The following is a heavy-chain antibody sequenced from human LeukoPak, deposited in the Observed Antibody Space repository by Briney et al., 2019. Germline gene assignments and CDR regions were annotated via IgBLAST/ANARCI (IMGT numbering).Heavy chain of an antibody. CDR1: GFTFSTYW. CDR3: ARGVRSGN. D-gene: IGHD6-6*01. Sequence: GGSLRLSCAASGFTFSTYWMTWVRQAPGKGLEWVANIKEDGNEQHYVDSVKGRFTISRDNDKNSLYLQMHSLRVEDTAVYNCARGVRSGNWGQGTLVTVSS. V-gene: IGHV3-7*03. J-gene: IGHJ4*02. CDR2: IKEDGNEQ.